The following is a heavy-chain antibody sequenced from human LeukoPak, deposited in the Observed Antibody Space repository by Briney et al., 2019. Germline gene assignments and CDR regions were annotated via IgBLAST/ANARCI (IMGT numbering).Heavy chain of an antibody. CDR1: GFTFSTYA. D-gene: IGHD3-22*01. J-gene: IGHJ4*02. CDR3: AKDRGRYYDSSGYYWGYYFDS. V-gene: IGHV3-23*01. Sequence: GGSLRLSCAASGFTFSTYAVNWVRQAPGKGLEWVSTISGSGGSTYYADSVKGRFTISRDNSKNTLYLQMSSLRAEDTAVYYCAKDRGRYYDSSGYYWGYYFDSWGQGILVIVST. CDR2: ISGSGGST.